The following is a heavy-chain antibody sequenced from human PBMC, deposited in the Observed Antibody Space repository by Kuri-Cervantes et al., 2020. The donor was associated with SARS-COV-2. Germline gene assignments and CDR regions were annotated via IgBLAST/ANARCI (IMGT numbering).Heavy chain of an antibody. CDR1: GLTFSNYW. CDR2: IKKDGSEG. D-gene: IGHD6-19*01. V-gene: IGHV3-7*03. CDR3: AKGSSQWLGPIDY. Sequence: LSLTCAASGLTFSNYWMRWVRQAPGKGPEWVASIKKDGSEGYYVDSVKGRFTISRDDAKNSLYLQMNSLRAEDTALYYCAKGSSQWLGPIDYWGQGTLVTVSS. J-gene: IGHJ4*02.